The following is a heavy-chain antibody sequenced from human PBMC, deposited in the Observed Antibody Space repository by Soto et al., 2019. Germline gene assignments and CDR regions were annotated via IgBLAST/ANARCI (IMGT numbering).Heavy chain of an antibody. V-gene: IGHV3-23*01. CDR2: ISGSADST. Sequence: PGGSLRLSCAASALTFSIYAMSWVRQAPGKGLEWVSAISGSADSTYYADSVRGRFTISRDNSKNTLYLQMNSLRAEDTAVYYSAKDNRPTTVTYGELDPWGRGTLVTVS. CDR3: AKDNRPTTVTYGELDP. D-gene: IGHD4-17*01. CDR1: ALTFSIYA. J-gene: IGHJ5*02.